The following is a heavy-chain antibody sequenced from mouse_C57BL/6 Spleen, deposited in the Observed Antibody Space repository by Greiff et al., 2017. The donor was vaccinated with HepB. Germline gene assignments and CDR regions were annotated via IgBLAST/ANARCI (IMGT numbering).Heavy chain of an antibody. J-gene: IGHJ2*01. CDR1: GYSFTGYY. CDR2: INPSTGGT. Sequence: VQLQQSGPELVKPGASVKISCKASGYSFTGYYMNWVKQSPEKSLEWIGEINPSTGGTTYNQKFKAKATLTVDKSSSTAYMQLKSLTSEDSAVYYCARGRGKLGFYYFDYWGQGTTLTVSS. V-gene: IGHV1-42*01. CDR3: ARGRGKLGFYYFDY.